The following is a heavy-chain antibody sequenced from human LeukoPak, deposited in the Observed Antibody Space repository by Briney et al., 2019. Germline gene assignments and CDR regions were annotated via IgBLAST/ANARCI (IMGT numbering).Heavy chain of an antibody. J-gene: IGHJ6*02. CDR3: ARDKALTTSYGMDV. Sequence: ASVKVSCKASGYTFTNYAIHWVRQAPGQGLEWMGWINTDNGNRKYAQKFQGGVTITSDTSANTVNMELTSLRSEDTAVYFCARDKALTTSYGMDVWGQGTTVTVSS. CDR2: INTDNGNR. CDR1: GYTFTNYA. D-gene: IGHD2/OR15-2a*01. V-gene: IGHV1-3*04.